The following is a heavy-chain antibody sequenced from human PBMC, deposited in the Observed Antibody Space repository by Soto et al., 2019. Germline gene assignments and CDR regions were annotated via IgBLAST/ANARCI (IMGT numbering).Heavy chain of an antibody. J-gene: IGHJ5*02. CDR2: LIGGHYGT. V-gene: IGHV3-23*01. CDR3: AKGKSTGDIDWFDP. Sequence: PGGSLRLSCTASGFTLQNYAMAWVRQSPGKGLEWVSTLIGGHYGTAYSYSVKGRFTVSRDNSKNCLYLQMNSLGVEDTAMYFCAKGKSTGDIDWFDPWGQESLVTVSS. D-gene: IGHD3-10*01. CDR1: GFTLQNYA.